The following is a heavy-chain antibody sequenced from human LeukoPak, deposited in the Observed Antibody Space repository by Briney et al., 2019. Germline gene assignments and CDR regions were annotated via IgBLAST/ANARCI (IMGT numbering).Heavy chain of an antibody. V-gene: IGHV4-59*08. CDR3: ARTRYSSGWSSLDY. CDR2: IYYSGST. D-gene: IGHD6-19*01. CDR1: GGSISSYY. Sequence: SETLSLTCTVSGGSISSYYWSWIRQPPGKGLEWIGYIYYSGSTNYNPSLKSRVTISVDTSKNQFSLKLSSVTAADTAVYYCARTRYSSGWSSLDYWGQGTLVTVSS. J-gene: IGHJ4*02.